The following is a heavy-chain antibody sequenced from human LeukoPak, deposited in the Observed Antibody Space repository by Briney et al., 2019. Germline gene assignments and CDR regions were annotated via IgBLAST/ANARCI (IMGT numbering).Heavy chain of an antibody. CDR2: IKQDGSAK. CDR1: GFTLSGYW. Sequence: GESLRLSCAVPGFTLSGYWMSWVRQAPGKGLEWVANIKQDGSAKHYVDSGKGRFAISRDNTKNSLYLQMNSLRAEDTDVYYCARCYGDLTILDYWGQGTLVTVSS. D-gene: IGHD4-17*01. CDR3: ARCYGDLTILDY. V-gene: IGHV3-7*05. J-gene: IGHJ4*02.